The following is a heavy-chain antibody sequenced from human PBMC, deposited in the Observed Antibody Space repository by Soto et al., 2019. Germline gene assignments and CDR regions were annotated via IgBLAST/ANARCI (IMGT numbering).Heavy chain of an antibody. CDR1: GGSISRYY. CDR2: IYYSGST. CDR3: ATYDLYGDGEYFQH. V-gene: IGHV4-59*08. D-gene: IGHD4-17*01. J-gene: IGHJ1*01. Sequence: PSETLSLTCTGSGGSISRYYWSWIRHPPGKGLEWIGYIYYSGSTNYNPSLKRRVTISVDTSKNQFSLKLSSVTAADTAVYYCATYDLYGDGEYFQHWGQGTLVTVSS.